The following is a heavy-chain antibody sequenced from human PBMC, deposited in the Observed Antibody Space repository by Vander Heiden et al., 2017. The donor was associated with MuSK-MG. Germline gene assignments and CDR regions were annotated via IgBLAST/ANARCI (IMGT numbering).Heavy chain of an antibody. D-gene: IGHD4-17*01. CDR2: IYWDDDK. Sequence: QITLKEPGPTLVKPTQTLTLTCTFSGFSLSTSGVGVGWIRQPPGKALEWLALIYWDDDKRYSPSLKSRLTITKDTSKNQVVLTMTNMDPVDTATYYCAHSNLLTTVTGYYGMDVWGQGTTVTVSS. CDR1: GFSLSTSGVG. J-gene: IGHJ6*02. CDR3: AHSNLLTTVTGYYGMDV. V-gene: IGHV2-5*02.